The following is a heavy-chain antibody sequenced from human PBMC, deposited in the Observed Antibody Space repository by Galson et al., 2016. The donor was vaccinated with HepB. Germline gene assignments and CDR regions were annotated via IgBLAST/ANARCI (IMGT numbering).Heavy chain of an antibody. Sequence: LSLTCTVSGGSISNYFWSWIRQPPGQGLEWVGFIYYTGSTYYNPSLKSRVTVSLDTSRNQFSLKLSSVTAADTAVYYCARDLNTAVFNVANFDNWGQGTLVTVSS. CDR3: ARDLNTAVFNVANFDN. V-gene: IGHV4-59*01. CDR1: GGSISNYF. D-gene: IGHD6-19*01. J-gene: IGHJ4*02. CDR2: IYYTGST.